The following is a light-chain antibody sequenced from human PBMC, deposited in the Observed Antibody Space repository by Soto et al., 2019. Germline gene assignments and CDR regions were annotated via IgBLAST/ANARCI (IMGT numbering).Light chain of an antibody. CDR3: FSYAGRNNFGV. Sequence: QSALTQPPSASGSPGQSVTISCTGTSSDVGAYNYVSWYQQHPGKAPKVLIYELRKRPSGVPDRFSGSKSGNTASLTISGLQADDEADYSCFSYAGRNNFGVFGGGTKLTVL. CDR1: SSDVGAYNY. V-gene: IGLV2-8*01. J-gene: IGLJ3*02. CDR2: ELR.